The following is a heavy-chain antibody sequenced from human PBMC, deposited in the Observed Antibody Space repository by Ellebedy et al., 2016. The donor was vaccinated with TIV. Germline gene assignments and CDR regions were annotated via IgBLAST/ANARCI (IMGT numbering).Heavy chain of an antibody. CDR1: GFTFDDYA. CDR2: ISWNSGSI. J-gene: IGHJ4*02. D-gene: IGHD3-22*01. V-gene: IGHV3-9*01. Sequence: SLKISXAASGFTFDDYAMHWVRQAPGKGLEWVSGISWNSGSIGYADSVKGRFTISRDNAKNSLYLQMNSLRAEDTALYYCAKDIGVAVVYYFDYWGQGTLVTVSS. CDR3: AKDIGVAVVYYFDY.